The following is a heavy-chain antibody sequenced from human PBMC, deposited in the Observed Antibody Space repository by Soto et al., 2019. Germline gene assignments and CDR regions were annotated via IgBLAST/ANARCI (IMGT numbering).Heavy chain of an antibody. CDR3: AMMYAVAGSFDY. J-gene: IGHJ4*02. Sequence: PSETLSLTCTVSGGSISSYYWSWIRQPPGKGLEWIGYIYYSGSTNYNPSLKSRVTISVDTSKSQFSLKLSSVTAADTAVYYCAMMYAVAGSFDYWGQGTLVTVSS. CDR2: IYYSGST. V-gene: IGHV4-59*01. D-gene: IGHD6-19*01. CDR1: GGSISSYY.